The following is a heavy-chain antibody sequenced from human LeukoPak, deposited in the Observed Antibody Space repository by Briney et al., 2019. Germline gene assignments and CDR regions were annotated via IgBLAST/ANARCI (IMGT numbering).Heavy chain of an antibody. CDR2: IYYSGST. V-gene: IGHV4-61*01. J-gene: IGHJ3*02. Sequence: PSETPSLTCTVSGDSISSGNYWSWIRQPPGKGLEWIGYIYYSGSTNYNPSLKSRVTISVDTSKNQFSLKLSSVTAADTAVYYCARALPYGSGYSDAFDIWGQGTMVTVSS. D-gene: IGHD6-19*01. CDR1: GDSISSGNY. CDR3: ARALPYGSGYSDAFDI.